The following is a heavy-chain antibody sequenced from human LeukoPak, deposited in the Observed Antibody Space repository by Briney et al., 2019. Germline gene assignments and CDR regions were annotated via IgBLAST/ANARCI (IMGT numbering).Heavy chain of an antibody. CDR1: GFTFSDYY. D-gene: IGHD2/OR15-2a*01. CDR2: ISPGGGDV. Sequence: PGGSLRLSCAASGFTFSDYYMSWVRQAPGKGLEWVSHISPGGGDVNYADSVRGRFSISRDNAKNSLYLQMNSLRAEDTAVYYCVRGANSPANWGQGTQVTVSS. CDR3: VRGANSPAN. J-gene: IGHJ4*02. V-gene: IGHV3-11*01.